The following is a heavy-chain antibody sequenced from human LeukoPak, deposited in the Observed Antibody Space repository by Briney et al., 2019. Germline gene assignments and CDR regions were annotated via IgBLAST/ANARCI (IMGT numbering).Heavy chain of an antibody. J-gene: IGHJ4*02. CDR1: GGSISNYY. CDR3: ARDGGYCSGGSCYPDY. CDR2: IYTSGST. Sequence: SETLSLTCTVSGGSISNYYWSWIRQPPGKGLEWIGRIYTSGSTNYNPSLKSRVTISVDTSKNQFSLKLSSVTAADTAVYYCARDGGYCSGGSCYPDYWGQGTLVTVSS. D-gene: IGHD2-15*01. V-gene: IGHV4-4*08.